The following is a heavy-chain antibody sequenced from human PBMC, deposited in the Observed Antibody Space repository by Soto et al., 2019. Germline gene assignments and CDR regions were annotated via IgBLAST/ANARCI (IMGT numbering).Heavy chain of an antibody. V-gene: IGHV3-30*18. Sequence: QVQLVESGGGVVQPGRSLRLSCAASGFTFSSYGMHWVRQAPGKGLEGVAVISYDGSNKYYADSVKGRFTISRDNSKNTLYLQMNSLRAEDTAVYYCAKDSWLVRAFDYWGQGTLVTVSS. CDR1: GFTFSSYG. CDR2: ISYDGSNK. J-gene: IGHJ4*02. D-gene: IGHD6-19*01. CDR3: AKDSWLVRAFDY.